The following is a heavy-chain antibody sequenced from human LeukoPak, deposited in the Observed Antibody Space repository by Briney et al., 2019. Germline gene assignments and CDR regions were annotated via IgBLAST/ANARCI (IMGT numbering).Heavy chain of an antibody. CDR2: IYNTGST. V-gene: IGHV4-59*08. CDR1: GGSISTYY. Sequence: KASETLSLTCAVSGGSISTYYWNWIRQPPGKGLEWIGYIYNTGSTIYNPSLKSRVTISVDTSKNQFSLKLSSVTAADTAVYYCARQKRRLRFLEWFYNWFDPWGQGTLVTVSS. CDR3: ARQKRRLRFLEWFYNWFDP. D-gene: IGHD3-3*01. J-gene: IGHJ5*02.